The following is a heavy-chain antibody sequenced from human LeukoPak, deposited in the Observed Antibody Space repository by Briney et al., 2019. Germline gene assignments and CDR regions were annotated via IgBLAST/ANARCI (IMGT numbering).Heavy chain of an antibody. V-gene: IGHV1-69*05. CDR2: IIPIFGTA. D-gene: IGHD2-15*01. CDR3: ARVVVAAPGGAFDI. CDR1: GGTFSSYA. J-gene: IGHJ3*02. Sequence: ASVKVSCKASGGTFSSYAISWVRQAPGQGLEWMGRIIPIFGTANYAQKFQGRVTITTDESTSTAYMELSSLRSEDTAVYYCARVVVAAPGGAFDIWGQGTMVTASS.